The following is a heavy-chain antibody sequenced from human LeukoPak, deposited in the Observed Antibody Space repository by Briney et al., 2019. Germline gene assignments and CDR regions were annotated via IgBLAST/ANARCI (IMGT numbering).Heavy chain of an antibody. CDR2: IIPIFGTA. D-gene: IGHD2-2*02. CDR3: ARIPGYCSSTSCYIWGG. V-gene: IGHV1-69*13. Sequence: SVKVSCKASGGTFSSYAISWVRQAPGQGLEWMGGIIPIFGTANYAQKFQGRVTITADESTSTAYMELSSLRSEDTAVYYCARIPGYCSSTSCYIWGGWGQGTLVTVSS. CDR1: GGTFSSYA. J-gene: IGHJ4*02.